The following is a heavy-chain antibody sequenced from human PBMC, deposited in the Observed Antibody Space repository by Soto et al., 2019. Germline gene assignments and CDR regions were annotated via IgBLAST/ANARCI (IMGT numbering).Heavy chain of an antibody. J-gene: IGHJ5*02. D-gene: IGHD2-15*01. CDR1: GYTFTGYY. Sequence: WASVKVSCKASGYTFTGYYMHWVRQAPGQGLEWMGWINPNSGGTNYAQKFQGRVTMTRDTSISTAYMELSRLRSDDTAVYYCARVKRDIVVVVAATGYWFDPWGQGTLVTVSS. V-gene: IGHV1-2*02. CDR2: INPNSGGT. CDR3: ARVKRDIVVVVAATGYWFDP.